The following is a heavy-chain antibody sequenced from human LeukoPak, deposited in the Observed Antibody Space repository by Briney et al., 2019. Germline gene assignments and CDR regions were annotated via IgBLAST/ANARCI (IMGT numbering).Heavy chain of an antibody. Sequence: PGGSLRLACAASGFTFSGSAMHWVRQASGKGLEWVGRIRSKANSYATAYAASVKGRFTISRDDSKNTAYLQMNSLKTEDTAVYYCTSGCSSTSWRDYYWGQGTLVTVSS. CDR1: GFTFSGSA. V-gene: IGHV3-73*01. J-gene: IGHJ4*02. CDR2: IRSKANSYAT. D-gene: IGHD2-2*01. CDR3: TSGCSSTSWRDYY.